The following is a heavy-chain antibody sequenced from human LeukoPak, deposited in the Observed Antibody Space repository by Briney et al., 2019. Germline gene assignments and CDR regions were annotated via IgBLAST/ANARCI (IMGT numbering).Heavy chain of an antibody. CDR3: ARGGSTLTRLYQLQRGDALDI. J-gene: IGHJ3*02. D-gene: IGHD2-2*01. CDR2: IIHSVST. CDR1: GGSFSDYY. V-gene: IGHV4-34*01. Sequence: PSETLSLTCAVYGGSFSDYYWSWIRQLPGKGLGWIGEIIHSVSTNYNPSLKSRLTISVDASKNQFSLKQSSVTAAHTAVYYCARGGSTLTRLYQLQRGDALDIWGQGTMVTVSS.